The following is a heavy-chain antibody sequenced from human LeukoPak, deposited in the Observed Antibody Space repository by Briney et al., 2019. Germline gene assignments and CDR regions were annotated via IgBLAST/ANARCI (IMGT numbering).Heavy chain of an antibody. Sequence: GGSLRLSCAASGFTFSTYCMHWVRQAPGKGPMWVSRVCPDGTVTNYADSVKARFIISRDNARNTVYLQMNSLRVEDTAVYYCVRDFRSADYWGQGTLVTVSS. CDR1: GFTFSTYC. CDR3: VRDFRSADY. V-gene: IGHV3-74*01. J-gene: IGHJ4*02. CDR2: VCPDGTVT.